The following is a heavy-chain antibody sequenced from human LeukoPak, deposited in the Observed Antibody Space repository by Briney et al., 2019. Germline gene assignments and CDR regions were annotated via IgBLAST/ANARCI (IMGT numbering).Heavy chain of an antibody. CDR1: GGSISSGGYY. Sequence: TLSLTCTVSGGSISSGGYYWSWIRQHPGKGLEWIGYIYYSGSTYYNPSLKSRVTISVDTSKNQFSLKLSSVTAADTAVYYCAPLRRDGYNYYFDYWGQGTLVTVSS. V-gene: IGHV4-31*03. CDR2: IYYSGST. J-gene: IGHJ4*02. CDR3: APLRRDGYNYYFDY. D-gene: IGHD5-24*01.